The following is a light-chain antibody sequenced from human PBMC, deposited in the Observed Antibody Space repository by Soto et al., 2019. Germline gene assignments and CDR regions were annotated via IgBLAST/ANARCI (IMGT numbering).Light chain of an antibody. J-gene: IGKJ3*01. CDR2: DVS. Sequence: GDSVPIPCRASQNVSVSLAWYQHKPGEAPKLLIYDVSNLETGVPSRFSGSGSGTEFSLTIRSLQPDDFAIYYCQQYDYSRSFGHGTKVDIK. CDR1: QNVSVS. V-gene: IGKV1-5*01. CDR3: QQYDYSRS.